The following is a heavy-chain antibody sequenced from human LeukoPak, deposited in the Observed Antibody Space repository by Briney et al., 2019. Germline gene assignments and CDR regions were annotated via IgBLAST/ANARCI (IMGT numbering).Heavy chain of an antibody. V-gene: IGHV4-59*01. CDR2: IYYSGST. J-gene: IGHJ3*02. CDR3: ARVTVTTSSLRDAFDI. Sequence: PSETLSLTCTVSGGSISSYYWSWIRQPPGKGLEWIGYIYYSGSTNYNPSLKSRVTISVDTSKNQFSLKLSSVTAADTAVYYCARVTVTTSSLRDAFDIWGQGTMVTVSS. CDR1: GGSISSYY. D-gene: IGHD4-17*01.